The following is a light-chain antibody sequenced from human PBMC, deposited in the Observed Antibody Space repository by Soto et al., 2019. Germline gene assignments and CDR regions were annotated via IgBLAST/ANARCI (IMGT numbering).Light chain of an antibody. J-gene: IGKJ4*01. CDR3: QQYDSFSLT. V-gene: IGKV1-5*03. CDR1: QSISSW. Sequence: DIQMTQSPSTLSASVGDRVTITCRASQSISSWLAWYKQKPGKAPKRLIYKASSLESGVPSRFSGSGSGTEFTLTISSLQPDDFATYYCQQYDSFSLTFGGGTKVEIK. CDR2: KAS.